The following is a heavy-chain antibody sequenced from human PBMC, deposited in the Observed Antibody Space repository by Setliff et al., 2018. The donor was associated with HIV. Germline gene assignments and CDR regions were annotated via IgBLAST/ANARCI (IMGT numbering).Heavy chain of an antibody. CDR2: IISILDIT. Sequence: SVKVSCKASGGTSSTHAMNWVRQAPGQGLEWMGQIISILDITTYAQQLQGRVTITADESTSTFYMELSSMRSADTAVYYCAGRRGDEAFDIWGQGTKVTVTS. V-gene: IGHV1-69*10. CDR1: GGTSSTHA. CDR3: AGRRGDEAFDI. J-gene: IGHJ3*02. D-gene: IGHD3-10*01.